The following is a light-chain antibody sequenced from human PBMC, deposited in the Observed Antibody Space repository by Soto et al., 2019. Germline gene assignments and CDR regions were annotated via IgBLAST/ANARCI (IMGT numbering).Light chain of an antibody. CDR3: HQTDSIPET. J-gene: IGKJ1*01. V-gene: IGKV1-39*01. CDR1: QSISLF. CDR2: AAS. Sequence: DIQMTQSPPSLSASVGDTVTITCRASQSISLFLNWYQQKPGKAPKLLIYAASSLQSGVPSRFTGNGSGTDFTLTISSLQPEDFATYYCHQTDSIPETFGQGTKVEIK.